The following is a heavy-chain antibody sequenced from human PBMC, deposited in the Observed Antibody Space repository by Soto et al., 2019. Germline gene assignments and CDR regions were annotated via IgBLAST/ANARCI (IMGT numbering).Heavy chain of an antibody. J-gene: IGHJ4*02. CDR2: IYYSGST. CDR3: AGDYGGSFDY. CDR1: GGSISSYY. Sequence: PSETLSLTCTVSGGSISSYYWSWIRQPPGKGLEWIGYIYYSGSTNYNPSLKSRVTISVDTSKNQFSLKLSSVTAADTAVYYCAGDYGGSFDYWGQGTLVTVSS. D-gene: IGHD2-15*01. V-gene: IGHV4-59*01.